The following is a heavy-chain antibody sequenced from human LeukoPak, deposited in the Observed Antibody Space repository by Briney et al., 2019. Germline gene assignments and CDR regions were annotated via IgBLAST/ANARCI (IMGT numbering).Heavy chain of an antibody. CDR2: ISSSSSTI. CDR1: GFTFSSYS. J-gene: IGHJ4*02. Sequence: GGSLRPSCAASGFTFSSYSMNWVRQAPGKGLEWVSYISSSSSTIYYADSVKGRFTISRDNAKNSLYLQMNSLRAEDTAVYYCAIWGFGSSGYIDYWGQGTLVNVSS. D-gene: IGHD6-13*01. V-gene: IGHV3-48*04. CDR3: AIWGFGSSGYIDY.